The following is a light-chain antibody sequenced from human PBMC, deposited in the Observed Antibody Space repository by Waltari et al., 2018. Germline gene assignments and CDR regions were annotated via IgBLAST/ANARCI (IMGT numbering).Light chain of an antibody. CDR3: ATWDNSLSEVV. Sequence: QSVLTQPPSVSAAPAQKVTISCSGSISNVGTYLVSWYHQLPGEAPKLLIYDNNKRPSGISDRFSASKSGTSATLGITGLQIGDEADYYCATWDNSLSEVVFGGGTKLTVL. CDR1: ISNVGTYL. J-gene: IGLJ2*01. CDR2: DNN. V-gene: IGLV1-51*01.